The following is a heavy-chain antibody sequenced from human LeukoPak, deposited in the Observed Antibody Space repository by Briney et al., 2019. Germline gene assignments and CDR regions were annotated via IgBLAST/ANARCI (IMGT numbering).Heavy chain of an antibody. Sequence: GGSLRLSCAASGFTFSSYGMSWVRQAPGKGLEWVSIISGSGGSTYYADSVKGRFTISRDNSKNTLFLQMNSLRAEDTAVYYCAKDRAQQLVLDFWGQGTLVTVSS. J-gene: IGHJ4*02. CDR1: GFTFSSYG. V-gene: IGHV3-23*01. CDR2: ISGSGGST. CDR3: AKDRAQQLVLDF. D-gene: IGHD6-13*01.